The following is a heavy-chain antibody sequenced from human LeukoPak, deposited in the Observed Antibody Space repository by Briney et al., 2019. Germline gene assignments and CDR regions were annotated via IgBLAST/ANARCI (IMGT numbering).Heavy chain of an antibody. CDR2: ISGSDDST. J-gene: IGHJ4*02. Sequence: GGSLRLSCAASGFTFIKSAMTWVRQAPGKGLEWVSGISGSDDSTHYADSVKGRFTISRDNSKNTLYLQMNSLRAEDTAVYYCAKDLRGYANWASYYFDYWGQGTLVTVSS. V-gene: IGHV3-23*01. CDR1: GFTFIKSA. D-gene: IGHD7-27*01. CDR3: AKDLRGYANWASYYFDY.